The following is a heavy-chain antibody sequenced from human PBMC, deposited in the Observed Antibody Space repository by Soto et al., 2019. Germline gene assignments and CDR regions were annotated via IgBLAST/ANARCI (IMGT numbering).Heavy chain of an antibody. V-gene: IGHV3-23*01. CDR2: TGATGRTT. CDR3: ATVHNAPRSFDY. J-gene: IGHJ4*02. D-gene: IGHD1-20*01. CDR1: GFIFSDHA. Sequence: PGGSLRLSCEASGFIFSDHAMSWVRQAPGKGLEWVSTTGATGRTTYYADSVKGRFTVSRDNSKNTLDLQMSNLRAEDTAVYYCATVHNAPRSFDYWGQGTLVTVSS.